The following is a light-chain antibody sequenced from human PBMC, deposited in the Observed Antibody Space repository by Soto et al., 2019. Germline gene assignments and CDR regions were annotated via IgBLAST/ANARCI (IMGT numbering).Light chain of an antibody. J-gene: IGKJ1*01. Sequence: VWTESQGNRSLCTLTVSTLSCAGSQSVSSSYLAWYQQKPGQAPRLLIYGASNRATGIPDRFSGSGDGRDFTRTISSLEPEDFAVYQCQQYGSSPTTCAQGTKVEIK. CDR2: GAS. CDR1: QSVSSSY. V-gene: IGKV3-20*01. CDR3: QQYGSSPTT.